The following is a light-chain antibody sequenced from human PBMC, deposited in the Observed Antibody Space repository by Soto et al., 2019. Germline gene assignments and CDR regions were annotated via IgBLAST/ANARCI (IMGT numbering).Light chain of an antibody. CDR3: QQRSSWTPIT. Sequence: EIVMTQSPVTLTVPSGQRPTLSCRASQSVSSSYLAWYQQKPGQTPRLLIYDASNRATGIPARFSGRGSGTDFTLTISSLEPEDFAIYYCQQRSSWTPITVGQGTRLELK. J-gene: IGKJ5*01. CDR1: QSVSSSY. V-gene: IGKV3-11*01. CDR2: DAS.